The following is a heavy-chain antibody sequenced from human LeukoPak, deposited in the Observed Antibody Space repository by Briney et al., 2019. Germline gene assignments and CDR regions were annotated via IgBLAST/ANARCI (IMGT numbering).Heavy chain of an antibody. D-gene: IGHD4-17*01. V-gene: IGHV1-3*01. CDR3: ARGCQNGDYIDY. CDR1: GYTFTSYA. Sequence: ASVKVSCKASGYTFTSYAMHWVRQAPGQRLEWMGWINAGNGNTKYSQKFQGRVTITRDTSASTAYMELSSLRSEDTAVYYCARGCQNGDYIDYWGQGTLVTVSS. CDR2: INAGNGNT. J-gene: IGHJ4*02.